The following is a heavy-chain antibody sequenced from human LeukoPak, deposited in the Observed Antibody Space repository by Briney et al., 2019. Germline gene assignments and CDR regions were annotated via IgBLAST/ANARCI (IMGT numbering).Heavy chain of an antibody. CDR2: INHSGST. CDR3: AREARYRTNGVCYIRWFDP. CDR1: GLTVSSNC. Sequence: SGGSLRLSCAASGLTVSSNCMSWIRQPPGKGLEWIGEINHSGSTNYNPSLKSRVTISVDTSKNQFSLKLSSVTAADTAVYYCAREARYRTNGVCYIRWFDPWGQGTLVTVSS. V-gene: IGHV4-34*01. J-gene: IGHJ5*02. D-gene: IGHD2-8*01.